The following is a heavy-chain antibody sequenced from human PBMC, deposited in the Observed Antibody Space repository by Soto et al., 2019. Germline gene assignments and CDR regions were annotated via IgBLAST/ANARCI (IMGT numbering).Heavy chain of an antibody. Sequence: GASVKVSCKASGYTFTSYYIHWVRQAPGQGLEWMGIINPSGGTTDYAQKFQGRVTMTRDTSTSTVYMELSSLRFEDTAVYYCARDGGYFYKSSVYYLPLDYWGQGTPVPVSS. J-gene: IGHJ4*02. CDR1: GYTFTSYY. CDR3: ARDGGYFYKSSVYYLPLDY. D-gene: IGHD3-22*01. CDR2: INPSGGTT. V-gene: IGHV1-46*01.